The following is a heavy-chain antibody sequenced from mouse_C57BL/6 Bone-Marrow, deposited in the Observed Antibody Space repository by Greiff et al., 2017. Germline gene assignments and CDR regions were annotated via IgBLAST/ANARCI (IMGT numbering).Heavy chain of an antibody. CDR1: GYTFTSYW. Sequence: QVQLQQSGAELVKPGASVKLSCKASGYTFTSYWMHWVKQRPGQGLEWIGEIDPSDSYTNYNQKFKGKSTLTVDKSSSTAYMQLSSLTSEDSAVYYCAKIGNYAIDYWGQGTSVTVSS. V-gene: IGHV1-69*01. J-gene: IGHJ4*01. D-gene: IGHD1-1*02. CDR3: AKIGNYAIDY. CDR2: IDPSDSYT.